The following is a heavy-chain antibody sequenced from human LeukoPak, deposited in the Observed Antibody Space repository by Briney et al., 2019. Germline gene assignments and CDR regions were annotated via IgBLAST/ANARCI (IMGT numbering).Heavy chain of an antibody. CDR1: GVSISSSNSY. D-gene: IGHD3/OR15-3a*01. CDR2: IYYSGNT. V-gene: IGHV4-39*01. CDR3: ARQTGSGLFILP. J-gene: IGHJ4*02. Sequence: SETLSLTSTVSGVSISSSNSYWGCIRQPPGKGLEWIGSIYYSGNTYYNASLKSQVSISIDTSKNQFSLSLTSVAAADTAVYYCARQTGSGLFILPGGQGTLVTVSS.